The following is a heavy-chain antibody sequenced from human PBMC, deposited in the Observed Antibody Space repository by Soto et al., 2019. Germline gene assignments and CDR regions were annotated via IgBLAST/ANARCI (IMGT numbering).Heavy chain of an antibody. CDR1: GASITSSSYH. D-gene: IGHD2-21*02. CDR2: FYYSGST. V-gene: IGHV4-39*01. J-gene: IGHJ4*02. Sequence: SETLSLTCTVSGASITSSSYHWCWIRQPPGKGLEWIGNFYYSGSTYYNPSLKSRVAISVDTSKNLFSLKLTSVTAADTAVYYCARRSCGAACHFIGDYWGQGALVTVSS. CDR3: ARRSCGAACHFIGDY.